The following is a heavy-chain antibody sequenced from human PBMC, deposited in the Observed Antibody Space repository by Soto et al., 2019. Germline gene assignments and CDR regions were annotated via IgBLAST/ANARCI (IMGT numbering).Heavy chain of an antibody. CDR2: ISYDGSNK. CDR1: GFTFSSYA. J-gene: IGHJ6*02. Sequence: QVQLVXSGGGVVQPXXXLXLSCAASGFTFSSYAMHWVRQAPGKGLEWVSVISYDGSNKYYADSVKGRFTXXXXXSKXXXXXXXXXXXXXXXXXXXXXXDXGQXXILXYYYXXDVWGQGTTVTVSS. D-gene: IGHD6-13*01. CDR3: XXDXGQXXILXYYYXXDV. V-gene: IGHV3-30-3*01.